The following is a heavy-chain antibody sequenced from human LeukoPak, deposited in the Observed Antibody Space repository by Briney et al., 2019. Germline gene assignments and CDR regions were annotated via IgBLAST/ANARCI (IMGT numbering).Heavy chain of an antibody. CDR3: AKGVVLMVYALSAAFDI. Sequence: GGSLRLSCAASGFTFSSYGMHWVRQAPGKGLEWVAFIRYDGSNKYYADSVKGRFTISRDNSKNTLYLQMNSLRAEDTAVYYCAKGVVLMVYALSAAFDIWGQGTMVTVSS. J-gene: IGHJ3*02. CDR2: IRYDGSNK. D-gene: IGHD2-8*01. CDR1: GFTFSSYG. V-gene: IGHV3-30*02.